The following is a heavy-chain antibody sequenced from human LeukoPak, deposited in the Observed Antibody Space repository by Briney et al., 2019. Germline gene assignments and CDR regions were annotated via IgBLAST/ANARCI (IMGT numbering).Heavy chain of an antibody. V-gene: IGHV3-7*01. D-gene: IGHD5-12*01. CDR3: ARDSAYNAFDI. J-gene: IGHJ3*02. CDR2: IKEDGSRK. Sequence: SGRSLRLSCAASGFTFSSYSMNWVRQAPGKGLEWVANIKEDGSRKNYVDSLKGRFTISRDNAKNSLYLQINSLRAEDTAVYYCARDSAYNAFDIWGQGTMVTVSS. CDR1: GFTFSSYS.